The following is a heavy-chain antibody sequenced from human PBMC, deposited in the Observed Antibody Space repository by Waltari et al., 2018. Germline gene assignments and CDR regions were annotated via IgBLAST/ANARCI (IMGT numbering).Heavy chain of an antibody. CDR2: INNGGSPT. V-gene: IGHV3-48*03. D-gene: IGHD1-1*01. CDR1: GFTFSSYE. Sequence: DVQLVESGGGLVQPGGSLRLSCAASGFTFSSYEMNWVRQAPGKVLEWVSYINNGGSPTYYADSVQGRFTISRDNAENSLFLQMSSLRVEDTAVYYCARGRAPGDLTDSWGQGVLVTVSS. J-gene: IGHJ4*02. CDR3: ARGRAPGDLTDS.